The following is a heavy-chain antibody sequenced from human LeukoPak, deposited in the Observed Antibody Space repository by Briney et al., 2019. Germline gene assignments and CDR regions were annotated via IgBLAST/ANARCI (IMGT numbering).Heavy chain of an antibody. CDR2: VNRVGSET. CDR1: GFALSSHW. V-gene: IGHV3-7*03. Sequence: GGSLRLSCAASGFALSSHWMTWVRQVPGRGPEWVANVNRVGSETYYLDSVKGRFTISKDNAKNSLYLQMNSLRAEDTALYHCARNNGMDVWGQGTTVIVSS. CDR3: ARNNGMDV. J-gene: IGHJ6*02.